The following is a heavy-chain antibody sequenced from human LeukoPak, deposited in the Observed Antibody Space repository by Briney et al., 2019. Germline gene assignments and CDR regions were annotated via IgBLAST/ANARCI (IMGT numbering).Heavy chain of an antibody. V-gene: IGHV4-34*01. D-gene: IGHD4-23*01. Sequence: SETLSLTCAVYGGSFSGYYWSWIRQPPGKGLEWIGEINHSGSTNYNPSLKSRVTISVGTSKNQFSLKLSSVTAADTAVYYCARHFPDYGGNLWGQGTLVTVSS. CDR1: GGSFSGYY. J-gene: IGHJ4*02. CDR2: INHSGST. CDR3: ARHFPDYGGNL.